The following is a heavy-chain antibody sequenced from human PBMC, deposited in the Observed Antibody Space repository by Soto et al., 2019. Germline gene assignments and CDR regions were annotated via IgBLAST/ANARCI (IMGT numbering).Heavy chain of an antibody. J-gene: IGHJ4*02. CDR1: GFNFNKYA. CDR3: AKADGQQWLLPHLEN. CDR2: ISCCGGTA. V-gene: IGHV3-23*01. Sequence: EVQLLESGGGLVRPGESLRLSCAASGFNFNKYAMSWVRQAPGEGLEWVSGISCCGGTAAYADSVKGRFTIARDDDKNKLYLDMKSLRVEDTAEYYCAKADGQQWLLPHLENWGRGTLVTVS. D-gene: IGHD6-19*01.